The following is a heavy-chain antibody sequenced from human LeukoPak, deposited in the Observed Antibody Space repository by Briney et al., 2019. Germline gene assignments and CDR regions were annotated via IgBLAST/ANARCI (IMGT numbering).Heavy chain of an antibody. CDR2: IYYSGST. D-gene: IGHD6-25*01. J-gene: IGHJ4*02. CDR3: ARLGEIISGSRHYYFDY. Sequence: SQTLSLTCTVSGGSISSGDYYWSWIRQPPGKGLEWIGYIYYSGSTYYNPSLKSRVTISVDTSKNQFSLKLSSVTAADTAVYYCARLGEIISGSRHYYFDYWGQGTLVTVSS. CDR1: GGSISSGDYY. V-gene: IGHV4-30-4*01.